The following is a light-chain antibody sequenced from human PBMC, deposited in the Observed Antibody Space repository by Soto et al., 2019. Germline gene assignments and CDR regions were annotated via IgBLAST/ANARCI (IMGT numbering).Light chain of an antibody. CDR3: RSYTSSSLYV. J-gene: IGLJ1*01. CDR1: SSDVGGYDY. CDR2: EVN. V-gene: IGLV2-14*01. Sequence: QSVLTQPASVSGSPGQSITISCTGTSSDVGGYDYVSWYQLHPGKAPKLMVFEVNNRPSGVSYRFSGSKSGNTPSLTISGLQAEDEADYYCRSYTSSSLYVFGTGTKVTVL.